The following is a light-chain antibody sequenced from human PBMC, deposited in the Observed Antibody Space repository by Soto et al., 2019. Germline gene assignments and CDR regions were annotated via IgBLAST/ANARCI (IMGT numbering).Light chain of an antibody. J-gene: IGKJ1*01. Sequence: EIQMTQSPSTLSASVGDRVTITCRASQNINWYLAWYQQKPGKAPKLLISEAASLPRGVPSRFSGSGSGTEFTLTISSLQPDDFATYYCQKYNTYWTFGQGTKVDIK. CDR3: QKYNTYWT. CDR1: QNINWY. CDR2: EAA. V-gene: IGKV1-5*03.